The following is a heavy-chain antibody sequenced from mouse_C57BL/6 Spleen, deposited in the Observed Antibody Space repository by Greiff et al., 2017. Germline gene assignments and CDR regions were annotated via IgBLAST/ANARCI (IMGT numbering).Heavy chain of an antibody. CDR1: GFTFSDYG. J-gene: IGHJ1*03. CDR3: ARSPLESRYFDV. CDR2: ISNLAYSI. D-gene: IGHD2-10*02. V-gene: IGHV5-15*01. Sequence: EVKLVESGGGLVQPGGSLKLSCAASGFTFSDYGMAWVRQAPRKGPEWVAFISNLAYSIYYADTVTGRFTISRENAKNTLYLEMSSLRSEDTAMYYCARSPLESRYFDVWGTGTTVTVSS.